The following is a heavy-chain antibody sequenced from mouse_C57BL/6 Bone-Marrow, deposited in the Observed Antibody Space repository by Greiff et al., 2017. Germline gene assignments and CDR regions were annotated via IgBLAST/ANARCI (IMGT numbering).Heavy chain of an antibody. Sequence: VQLQQSGAELVRPGASVKLSCPASGFNIKDDYMHWVKQRPEQGLEWIGWIDPENGDTEYASKFQGKATITADTSSNTAYLQLSSLTSEDTAVYYCTSYGSSYEAMDYWGQGTSVTVSS. D-gene: IGHD1-1*01. V-gene: IGHV14-4*01. J-gene: IGHJ4*01. CDR3: TSYGSSYEAMDY. CDR2: IDPENGDT. CDR1: GFNIKDDY.